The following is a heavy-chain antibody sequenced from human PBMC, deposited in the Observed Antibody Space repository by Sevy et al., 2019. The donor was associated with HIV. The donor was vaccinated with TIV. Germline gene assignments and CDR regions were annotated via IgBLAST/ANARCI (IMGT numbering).Heavy chain of an antibody. J-gene: IGHJ3*02. CDR3: ATDISRSSSADVLDI. V-gene: IGHV3-7*01. CDR1: GFTFSTYW. CDR2: IKQDGSGK. Sequence: GGSLRLSCAASGFTFSTYWMNWVRQAPGKGLEWVANIKQDGSGKYYVDSVKGRFTISRDNARNSLSLQMNSLRVEDTAVYYCATDISRSSSADVLDIWGQGTMVTVSS. D-gene: IGHD6-6*01.